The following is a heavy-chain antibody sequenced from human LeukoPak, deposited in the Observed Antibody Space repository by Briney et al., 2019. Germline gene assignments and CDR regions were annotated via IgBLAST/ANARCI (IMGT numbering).Heavy chain of an antibody. J-gene: IGHJ3*02. Sequence: SETLSLTCTVSGGSISSYYWSWIRQPPGKGLEWIGYIYYSGSTNYNPYLKSRVTISVGTSKNQFSLKLSSVTAADTAVYYCAGTVLDAFDIWGQGTMVTVSS. D-gene: IGHD4-17*01. CDR2: IYYSGST. V-gene: IGHV4-59*01. CDR3: AGTVLDAFDI. CDR1: GGSISSYY.